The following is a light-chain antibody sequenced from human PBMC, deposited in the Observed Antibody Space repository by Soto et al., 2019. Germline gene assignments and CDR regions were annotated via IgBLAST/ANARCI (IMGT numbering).Light chain of an antibody. CDR2: SNN. V-gene: IGLV1-44*01. J-gene: IGLJ2*01. Sequence: QAVVPQPPSASGTPGQRVTISCSGSSSNIGSNTVNWYQQLPGTAPKILIYSNNQRPSGVPDRFSGSKSGTSASLAISGLQSEDEADYYCAAWDDSLNGLVVFGGGTKLTVL. CDR1: SSNIGSNT. CDR3: AAWDDSLNGLVV.